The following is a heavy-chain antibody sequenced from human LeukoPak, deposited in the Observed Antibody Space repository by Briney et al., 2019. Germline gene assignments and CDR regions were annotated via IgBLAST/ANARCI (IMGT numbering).Heavy chain of an antibody. CDR1: GGSFSGYY. J-gene: IGHJ4*02. V-gene: IGHV4-34*01. CDR3: ARGSGYCSSTSCSSPADY. CDR2: INHSGST. Sequence: SETLSLTCAVYGGSFSGYYWSWIRQPPGKGLEWIGEINHSGSTNYNPSLKSRVTISVDTSKNQFSLKLSYVTAADTAVYYCARGSGYCSSTSCSSPADYWGQGTLVTVSS. D-gene: IGHD2-2*01.